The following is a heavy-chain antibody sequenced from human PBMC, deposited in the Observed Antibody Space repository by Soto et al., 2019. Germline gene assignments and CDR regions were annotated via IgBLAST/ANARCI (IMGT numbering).Heavy chain of an antibody. J-gene: IGHJ6*02. CDR3: ARVLAVAGTGYYYGMDV. CDR1: GYTFTSYA. CDR2: INAGNGNT. D-gene: IGHD6-19*01. Sequence: ASVKVSCKASGYTFTSYAMHWVRQAPGQRLEWMGWINAGNGNTKYSQKFQGRVTITRDTSASTAYMELSSLRSEDTAVYYCARVLAVAGTGYYYGMDVWGQGTTVTVSS. V-gene: IGHV1-3*01.